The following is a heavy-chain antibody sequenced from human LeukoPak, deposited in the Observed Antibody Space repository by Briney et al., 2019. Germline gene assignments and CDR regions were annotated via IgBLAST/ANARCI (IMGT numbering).Heavy chain of an antibody. V-gene: IGHV3-33*06. CDR2: IWYDGTHK. D-gene: IGHD5-24*01. CDR3: ANDRGDGYKGFDS. Sequence: GGSPRLSCAASGFNFRSYGMHWVRQAPGKGLEWVAVIWYDGTHKFYADSVKGRFTISRDNSKNTLYLQMNSLRAEHTAVFYCANDRGDGYKGFDSWGQGTLVTVSS. J-gene: IGHJ4*02. CDR1: GFNFRSYG.